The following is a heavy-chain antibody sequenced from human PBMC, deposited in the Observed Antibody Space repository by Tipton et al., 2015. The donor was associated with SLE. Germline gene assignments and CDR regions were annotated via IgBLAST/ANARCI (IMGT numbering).Heavy chain of an antibody. V-gene: IGHV1-18*01. CDR2: ISPYSGNT. J-gene: IGHJ4*01. CDR3: AGGGDFDWLLPFDY. CDR1: GYTFSTYG. D-gene: IGHD3-9*01. Sequence: QLVQSGPEVKKPGASMKVSCKASGYTFSTYGISWVRQAPGQGLEWMGWISPYSGNTNFAQKFKGRVTMTTDTSTGTAYMDLRSLGSDDTAVYYCAGGGDFDWLLPFDYWGQGTLVTVSS.